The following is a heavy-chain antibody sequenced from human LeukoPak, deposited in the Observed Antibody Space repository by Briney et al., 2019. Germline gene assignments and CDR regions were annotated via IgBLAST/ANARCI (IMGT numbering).Heavy chain of an antibody. CDR3: ARDLVRTDSGYDSGPFGY. D-gene: IGHD5-12*01. V-gene: IGHV3-33*01. J-gene: IGHJ4*02. CDR2: IWYDGSNK. Sequence: GGSLRLSCAASGFIFRSYDMHWVREAPDKGLEEVAVIWYDGSNKYYAESVKGRFTISRDNSKNTLYLQMNSLRGEDTALYYCARDLVRTDSGYDSGPFGYWGQGTLVTVSS. CDR1: GFIFRSYD.